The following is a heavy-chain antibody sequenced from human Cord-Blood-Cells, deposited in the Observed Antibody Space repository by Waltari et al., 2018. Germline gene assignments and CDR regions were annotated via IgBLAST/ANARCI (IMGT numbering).Heavy chain of an antibody. Sequence: QLQLQESGPGLVKPSETLSLTCTVSGGSISSSSYYWCWTRQPPGKGMEWIGRSYYSGSTYYNPSLKSRVTISVDTSKNQFSLKLSSVTAADTAVYYCARHAERGNWFDPWGQGTLVTVSS. CDR3: ARHAERGNWFDP. CDR1: GGSISSSSYY. CDR2: SYYSGST. D-gene: IGHD1-1*01. V-gene: IGHV4-39*01. J-gene: IGHJ5*02.